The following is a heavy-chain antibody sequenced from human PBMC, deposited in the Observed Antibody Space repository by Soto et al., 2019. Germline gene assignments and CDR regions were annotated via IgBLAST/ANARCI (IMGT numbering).Heavy chain of an antibody. Sequence: PSDTLSLTFPVPGCSISTSNYHRCWIRHPPRKWLEWIGSIYYSGSTYYNPSLKSRVTISVDTSKNQFSLKLSSVTAADTAVYYCARHTPAISISDHWGQGTLVTVSS. CDR2: IYYSGST. CDR1: GCSISTSNYH. V-gene: IGHV4-39*01. D-gene: IGHD2-15*01. J-gene: IGHJ4*02. CDR3: ARHTPAISISDH.